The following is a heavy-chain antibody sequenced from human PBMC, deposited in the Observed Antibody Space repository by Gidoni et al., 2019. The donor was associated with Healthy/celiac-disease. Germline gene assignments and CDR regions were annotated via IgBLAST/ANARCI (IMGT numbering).Heavy chain of an antibody. V-gene: IGHV5-51*01. CDR2: IYPGESET. J-gene: IGHJ3*02. CDR1: GYSFTSYW. D-gene: IGHD6-13*01. Sequence: EVQLVQSGAEVPTPVESLKISCQASGYSFTSYWIGWVREMPGKGWEWMGIIYPGESETRYSPSLQGQGTISADKSISTAYLQWSSMKASDTAMYYCATQFAGAAALAFDIWGQGTMVTVSS. CDR3: ATQFAGAAALAFDI.